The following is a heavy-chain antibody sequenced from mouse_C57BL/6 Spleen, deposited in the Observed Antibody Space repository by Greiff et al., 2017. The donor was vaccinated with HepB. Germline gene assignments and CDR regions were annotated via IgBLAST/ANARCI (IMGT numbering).Heavy chain of an antibody. CDR2: IRLKSDNYAT. J-gene: IGHJ2*01. CDR1: GFTFSNYW. Sequence: EVKVEESGGGLVQPGGSMKLSCVASGFTFSNYWMNWVRQSPEKGLEWVAQIRLKSDNYATHYAESVKGRFTISRDDSKSSVYLQMNNLRAEDNGIYYCTGALRFYFDYWGQGTTLTVSS. CDR3: TGALRFYFDY. V-gene: IGHV6-3*01.